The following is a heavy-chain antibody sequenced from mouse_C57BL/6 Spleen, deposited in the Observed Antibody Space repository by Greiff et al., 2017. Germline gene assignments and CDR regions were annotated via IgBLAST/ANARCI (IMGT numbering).Heavy chain of an antibody. CDR2: ITPSGGST. D-gene: IGHD3-2*01. CDR1: GYTFPSYW. J-gene: IGHJ2*01. V-gene: IGHV1-7*01. Sequence: VQLQQSGADLVQPGASVKLSCTASGYTFPSYWMHWLNQRPGQGLEWIGYITPSGGSTNYNQTFKDKAILTADTSSSTSYMQLSSLPYEATAVYSCATQTRYYFDYWGQGTTLTVSS. CDR3: ATQTRYYFDY.